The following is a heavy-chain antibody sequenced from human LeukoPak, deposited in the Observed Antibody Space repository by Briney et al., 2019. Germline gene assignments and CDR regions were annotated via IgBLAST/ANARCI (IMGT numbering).Heavy chain of an antibody. CDR2: IYYSGST. CDR1: GGSFSGYY. CDR3: ARNRPREGLLWFGVITRGGFDY. D-gene: IGHD3-10*01. J-gene: IGHJ4*02. V-gene: IGHV4-59*01. Sequence: SETLSLTCAVYGGSFSGYYWSWIRQPPGKGLEWIGYIYYSGSTNYNPSLKSRVTISVDTSKNQFSLKLSSVTAADTAVYYCARNRPREGLLWFGVITRGGFDYWGQGTLVTVSS.